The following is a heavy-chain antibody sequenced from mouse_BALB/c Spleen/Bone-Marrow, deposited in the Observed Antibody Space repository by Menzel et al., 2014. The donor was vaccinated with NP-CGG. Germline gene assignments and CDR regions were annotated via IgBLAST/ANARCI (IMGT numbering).Heavy chain of an antibody. Sequence: VKLMESGAELVKPGASVKLSCKASGYTFTSYYMCWVKQRPGQGLEWIGEINPSNGGTNFNEKFKSKATLTVDKSSSTTYMTLRSLTSEDSAVYDCTRSRRAMDHWGQGTSVTVSS. CDR3: TRSRRAMDH. J-gene: IGHJ4*01. D-gene: IGHD2-12*01. CDR2: INPSNGGT. CDR1: GYTFTSYY. V-gene: IGHV1S81*02.